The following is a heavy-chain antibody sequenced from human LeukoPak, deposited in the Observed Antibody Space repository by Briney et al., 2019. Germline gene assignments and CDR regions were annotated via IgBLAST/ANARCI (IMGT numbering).Heavy chain of an antibody. D-gene: IGHD3-10*01. CDR3: ARGVGGGYYYGSGSSLGYYYYMDV. CDR1: GYTFTSYD. CDR2: MKPNSGNT. V-gene: IGHV1-8*01. Sequence: PSVKVSCKASGYTFTSYDINCVREATGQGVEWMGWMKPNSGNTAYAQKFQGRVNMTRNKSISTAYMELSSLRSEDTAVYYCARGVGGGYYYGSGSSLGYYYYMDVWGKGTTVTVSS. J-gene: IGHJ6*03.